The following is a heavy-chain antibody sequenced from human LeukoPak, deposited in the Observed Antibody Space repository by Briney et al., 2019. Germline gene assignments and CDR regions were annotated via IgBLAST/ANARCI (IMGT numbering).Heavy chain of an antibody. CDR2: IRPNGGST. J-gene: IGHJ3*02. Sequence: ASVNVSCTASGYTFTSYYLHWVRQATGQEFEWVGIIRPNGGSTTYAQTFQGRVSMTRDTSTSTVYMELSSLTSEDTAVYYCARDIPYCGGNCHDAFDIWGQGTMVTVSS. D-gene: IGHD2-21*01. V-gene: IGHV1-46*01. CDR1: GYTFTSYY. CDR3: ARDIPYCGGNCHDAFDI.